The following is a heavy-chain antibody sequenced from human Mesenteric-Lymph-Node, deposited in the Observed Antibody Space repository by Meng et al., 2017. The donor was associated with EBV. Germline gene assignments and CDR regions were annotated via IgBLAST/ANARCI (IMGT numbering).Heavy chain of an antibody. CDR1: GASISVPTW. Sequence: QAAVPGFVNSSGTLSLTCAVSGASISVPTWWSWVCTPPGKGLEWIGEVYHSGSTNYNPSLKSRVSMSVDTSKNHFSLKLTSVTAADTAMYYCAEVLNGYYYFDYWGQGTLVTVSS. CDR3: AEVLNGYYYFDY. J-gene: IGHJ4*02. V-gene: IGHV4-4*02. D-gene: IGHD3-22*01. CDR2: VYHSGST.